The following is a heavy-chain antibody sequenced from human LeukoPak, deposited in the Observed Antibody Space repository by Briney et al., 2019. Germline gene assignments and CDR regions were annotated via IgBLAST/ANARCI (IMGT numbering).Heavy chain of an antibody. CDR3: ARDWGLGEKARPAYYFDY. V-gene: IGHV6-1*01. CDR1: GDSVSSNSAA. Sequence: SQTLSLTCAISGDSVSSNSAAWNWIRQSPSRGLEWLGRTYYRSKWYNDYAVSVKSRITINPDTSKNHFSLQLNSVTPEDTAVYYCARDWGLGEKARPAYYFDYWGQGTLVTVSS. CDR2: TYYRSKWYN. D-gene: IGHD3-10*01. J-gene: IGHJ4*02.